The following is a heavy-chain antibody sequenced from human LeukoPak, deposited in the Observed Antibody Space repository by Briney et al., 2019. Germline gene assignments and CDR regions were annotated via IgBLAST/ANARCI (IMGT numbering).Heavy chain of an antibody. D-gene: IGHD2-2*01. CDR3: ARGLVVVVPAAHRGYYYYMDV. CDR1: GGSISSSTSY. V-gene: IGHV4-61*02. CDR2: IYTSGST. J-gene: IGHJ6*03. Sequence: SETLSLSCIVSGGSISSSTSYWGWIRQPPGKGLEWIGRIYTSGSTNYNPSLKSRVTISVDTSKNQFSLKLSSVTAADTAVYYCARGLVVVVPAAHRGYYYYMDVWGKGTTVTVSS.